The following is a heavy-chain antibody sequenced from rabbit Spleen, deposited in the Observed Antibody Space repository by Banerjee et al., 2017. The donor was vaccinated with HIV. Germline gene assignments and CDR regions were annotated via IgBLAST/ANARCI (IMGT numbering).Heavy chain of an antibody. CDR1: GFTISSSYY. Sequence: QSLEESGGGLVQPEGSLALTCKASGFTISSSYYMCWVRQARGKGLEWIACIYGGSIDDTYYASWAKGRFTMSRTSSTTVTLQMTSLTAADTATYFCARDLVVVIGWNFGLWGPGTLVTVS. J-gene: IGHJ4*01. D-gene: IGHD8-1*01. CDR2: IYGGSIDDT. CDR3: ARDLVVVIGWNFGL. V-gene: IGHV1S40*01.